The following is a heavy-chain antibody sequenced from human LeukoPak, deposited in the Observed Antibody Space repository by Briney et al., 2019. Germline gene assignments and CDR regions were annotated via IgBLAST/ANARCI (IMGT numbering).Heavy chain of an antibody. D-gene: IGHD2-15*01. V-gene: IGHV1-46*01. J-gene: IGHJ4*02. CDR1: GYTFTSYY. CDR2: INPSGGST. Sequence: ASVKVSCKASGYTFTSYYMHWVRQAPGQGLEWMGIINPSGGSTSYAQKFQGRVTMTRDTSTSTVYMELSSLRSEDTAVYYYARATRGIVVVVAATLDYWGQGTLVTVSS. CDR3: ARATRGIVVVVAATLDY.